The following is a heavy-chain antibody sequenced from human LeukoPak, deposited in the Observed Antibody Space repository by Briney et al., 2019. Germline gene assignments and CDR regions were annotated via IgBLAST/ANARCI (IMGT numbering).Heavy chain of an antibody. CDR1: GFTFSSYW. CDR3: AREGDRQQLF. D-gene: IGHD6-13*01. J-gene: IGHJ4*02. V-gene: IGHV3-21*01. CDR2: ISSSSSYI. Sequence: GGSLRLSCAASGFTFSSYWMSWVRQAPGKGLEWVSSISSSSSYIYYADSVKGRFTISRDNAKNSLYLQMNSLRAEDTAVYYCAREGDRQQLFWGQGTLVTVSS.